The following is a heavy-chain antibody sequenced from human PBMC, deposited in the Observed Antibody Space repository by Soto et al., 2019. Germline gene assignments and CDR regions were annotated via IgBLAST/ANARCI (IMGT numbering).Heavy chain of an antibody. J-gene: IGHJ4*02. D-gene: IGHD3-22*01. CDR3: ARVTESHFSYYDSTSYYYLFDY. CDR2: IYFSGST. CDR1: GVTISTYY. Sequence: SETLSLTCAVSGVTISTYYWSWIRQFPGKGLEWIGYIYFSGSTDYNPSLKSRVTISVDTSKNHFSLKLTSVTAADTAVYYCARVTESHFSYYDSTSYYYLFDYWGQGTLVTVSS. V-gene: IGHV4-59*01.